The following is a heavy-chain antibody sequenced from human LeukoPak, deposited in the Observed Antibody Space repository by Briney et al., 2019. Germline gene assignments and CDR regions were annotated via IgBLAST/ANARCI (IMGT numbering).Heavy chain of an antibody. J-gene: IGHJ6*03. CDR2: INPNSGGT. Sequence: ASVKVSCKASGGTFSSYAISWVRQAPGQGLEWMGWINPNSGGTNYAQKFQDRVTMTRDTSISTAYMELSRLRSDDTAVYYCARVYYGSGSYSAGLNYYYYMDVWGKGTTVTISS. V-gene: IGHV1-2*02. D-gene: IGHD3-10*01. CDR1: GGTFSSYA. CDR3: ARVYYGSGSYSAGLNYYYYMDV.